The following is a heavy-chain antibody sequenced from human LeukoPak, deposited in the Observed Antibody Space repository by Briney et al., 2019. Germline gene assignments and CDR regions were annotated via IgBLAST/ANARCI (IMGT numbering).Heavy chain of an antibody. CDR3: AKQDYYHAFDI. D-gene: IGHD1-26*01. CDR1: GFAFRSYA. V-gene: IGHV3-23*01. J-gene: IGHJ3*02. Sequence: GGSLRLSCAASGFAFRSYAMSWVRQAPGKGLEWVSSVDSSGGVTFHADPVKGRFTISRDNSKNTLYMQMNSLRAEDTAVYYCAKQDYYHAFDIWGPGTVVNVSS. CDR2: VDSSGGVT.